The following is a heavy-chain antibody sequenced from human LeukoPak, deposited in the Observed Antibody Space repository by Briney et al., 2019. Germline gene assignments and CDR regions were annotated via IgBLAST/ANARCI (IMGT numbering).Heavy chain of an antibody. CDR1: GGAITSYN. Sequence: SQTLSPSCAVSGGAITSYNWSGIWQPPGERQWRVWDIYYSGSTNYNPSLKSRVTISVDTSKNQFSVKLSSVTAADTAVYYCARGIRDGYNFPRRNAFDIWGQGTMVTVSS. J-gene: IGHJ3*02. D-gene: IGHD5-24*01. V-gene: IGHV4-59*12. CDR3: ARGIRDGYNFPRRNAFDI. CDR2: IYYSGST.